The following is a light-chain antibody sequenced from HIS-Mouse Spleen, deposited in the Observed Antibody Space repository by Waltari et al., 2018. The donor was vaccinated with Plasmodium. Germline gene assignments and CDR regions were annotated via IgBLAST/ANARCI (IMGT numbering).Light chain of an antibody. CDR3: YSTDSSGNHRV. Sequence: SYELTQPPSVSVSPGQTARITCSGDALPKNYADWYQQKSGQAPGLVIYEDSKRPSGIPGGFSGSSSGTMATLTISGAQVEDEADYYCYSTDSSGNHRVFGGGTKLTVL. V-gene: IGLV3-10*01. CDR2: EDS. CDR1: ALPKNY. J-gene: IGLJ3*02.